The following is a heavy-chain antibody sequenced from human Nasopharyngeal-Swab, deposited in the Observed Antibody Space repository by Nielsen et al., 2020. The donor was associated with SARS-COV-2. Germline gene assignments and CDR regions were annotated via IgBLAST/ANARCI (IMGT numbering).Heavy chain of an antibody. CDR2: FDPEDGET. CDR3: ATALTIFGADHYYYYYGMDV. D-gene: IGHD3-3*01. V-gene: IGHV1-24*01. CDR1: GFIFSSYA. J-gene: IGHJ6*02. Sequence: GESLKISCAASGFIFSSYAMHWVRQAPGKGLEWMGGFDPEDGETIYAQKFQGRVTMTEDTSTDTAYMELSSLRSEDTAVYYCATALTIFGADHYYYYYGMDVWGQGTTVTVSS.